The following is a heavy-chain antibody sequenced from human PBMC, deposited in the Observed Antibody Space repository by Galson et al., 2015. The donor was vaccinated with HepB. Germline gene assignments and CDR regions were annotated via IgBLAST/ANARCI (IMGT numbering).Heavy chain of an antibody. D-gene: IGHD2-21*02. J-gene: IGHJ4*02. CDR2: INPNSGGT. CDR1: GSTFTGYY. Sequence: SVKVSCKASGSTFTGYYMHWVRQAPGQGLEWMGRINPNSGGTNYAQKFQGRVTMTRDTSISTAYMELSRLRSDDTAVYYCARGPSPAYCGGDCYSEGSDSDYWGQGTLVTVSS. V-gene: IGHV1-2*06. CDR3: ARGPSPAYCGGDCYSEGSDSDY.